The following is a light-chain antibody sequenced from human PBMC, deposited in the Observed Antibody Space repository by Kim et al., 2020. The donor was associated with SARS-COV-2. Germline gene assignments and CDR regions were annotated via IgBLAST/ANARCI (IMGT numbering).Light chain of an antibody. CDR2: DAS. CDR3: QQYHKWPLT. V-gene: IGKV3-15*01. CDR1: QSVTTN. Sequence: IVMTQSPLTLSVSPGERVTLSCRASQSVTTNLAWYQQKPGQTPSLVIYDASTRATDIPGMFSGSGSGAEFTLTISSLQSEDFALYYCQQYHKWPLTFGGGTKVDIK. J-gene: IGKJ4*01.